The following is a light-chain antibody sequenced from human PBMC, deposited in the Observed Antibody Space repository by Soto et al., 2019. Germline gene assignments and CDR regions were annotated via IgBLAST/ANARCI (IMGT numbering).Light chain of an antibody. Sequence: EIVMTQSPATLYVSPGERATLSGRASQSVSSNLAWYQQKPGQAPRLLIYGASTRATSIPARFSGSGSGTEFTLTIRSLQSLDVAIYYFQQYNNCPLITFGQGTRLEIK. CDR2: GAS. CDR3: QQYNNCPLIT. J-gene: IGKJ5*01. V-gene: IGKV3-15*01. CDR1: QSVSSN.